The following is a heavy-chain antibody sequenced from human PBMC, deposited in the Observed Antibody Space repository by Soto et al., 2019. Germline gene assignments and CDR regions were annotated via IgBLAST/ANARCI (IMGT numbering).Heavy chain of an antibody. V-gene: IGHV3-72*01. CDR2: TRHKADSYTT. CDR1: GFTFSDHY. D-gene: IGHD7-27*01. J-gene: IGHJ4*02. Sequence: EVQLVESGGGLVQPGGSLRLSCAASGFTFSDHYMDWVRQAPGKRLEWVGRTRHKADSYTTEYAASVKGRFTISRDDSKNSLYLQMNSLKSEDTAVYYWARVPENGDRDRNDYWGQGTLVTVSS. CDR3: ARVPENGDRDRNDY.